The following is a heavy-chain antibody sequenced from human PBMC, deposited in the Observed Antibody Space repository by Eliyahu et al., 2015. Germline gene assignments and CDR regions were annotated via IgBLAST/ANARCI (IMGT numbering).Heavy chain of an antibody. D-gene: IGHD6-13*01. CDR1: GFXFXSFG. J-gene: IGHJ3*01. Sequence: EVQLLESGGGLVQPGGSXRXXCAGXGFXFXSFGMSWVRQAPGKGLEWVSGISGSGGSTYYADSVKGRFTISRDNSMDTLYLQMNSLRAEDTAIYYCTRDQYSTSWKDAFDFWGQGTMVTVSS. V-gene: IGHV3-23*01. CDR2: ISGSGGST. CDR3: TRDQYSTSWKDAFDF.